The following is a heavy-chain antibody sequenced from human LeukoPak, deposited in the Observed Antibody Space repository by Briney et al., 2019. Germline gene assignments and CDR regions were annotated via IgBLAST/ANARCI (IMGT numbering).Heavy chain of an antibody. D-gene: IGHD1-14*01. CDR3: AKEQDNLLLLSHFDA. CDR2: VSGDGQRT. CDR1: GFTFNNYA. Sequence: GGSLRLSCAGSGFTFNNYAMNWVRQAPGKGLQWVAAVSGDGQRTFYADSVKGRFTILRDNSMNTLSLQMNSLRADDTALYYCAKEQDNLLLLSHFDAWGQGILVTVSA. J-gene: IGHJ4*02. V-gene: IGHV3-23*01.